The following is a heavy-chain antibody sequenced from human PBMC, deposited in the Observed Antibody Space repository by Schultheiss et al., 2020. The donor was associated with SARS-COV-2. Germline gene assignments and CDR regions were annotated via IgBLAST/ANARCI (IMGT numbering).Heavy chain of an antibody. D-gene: IGHD1-26*01. CDR2: IYHSGST. CDR1: GYSISSGYY. CDR3: ARRARIVGATANYYFDY. Sequence: SETLSLTCAVSGYSISSGYYWGWIRQPPGKGLEWIGSIYHSGSTYYNPSLKSRVTISVDTSKNQFSLKLSSVTAVDTAVYYCARRARIVGATANYYFDYWGQGTLVTVSS. V-gene: IGHV4-38-2*01. J-gene: IGHJ4*02.